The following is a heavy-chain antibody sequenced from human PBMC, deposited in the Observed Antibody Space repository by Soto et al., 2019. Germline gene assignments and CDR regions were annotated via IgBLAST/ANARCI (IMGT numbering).Heavy chain of an antibody. J-gene: IGHJ4*02. CDR3: ARWGCSGSNCNLNQRSFDL. Sequence: QVQLVESGGGMVQPGRSLRLSCAASGFIFNEYGMHWVRQAPGKRLEWVAVIWYDGSNKYYADSVKGRFTFSRDNSKNTRSLQMNSLRVEDTAVYYCARWGCSGSNCNLNQRSFDLWGQGTPVTVSS. D-gene: IGHD2-15*01. CDR1: GFIFNEYG. CDR2: IWYDGSNK. V-gene: IGHV3-33*03.